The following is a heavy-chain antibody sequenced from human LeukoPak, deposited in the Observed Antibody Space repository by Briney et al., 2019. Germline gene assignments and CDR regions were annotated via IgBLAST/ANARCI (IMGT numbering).Heavy chain of an antibody. CDR1: GSTFNSHS. CDR3: ARVVLGYCSGGSCPGGYYYYMDV. V-gene: IGHV3-48*02. D-gene: IGHD2-15*01. Sequence: GGSLRLSCTVSGSTFNSHSMNWVRQAPGKGLEWISYISSRGSAVYSAVSVKGRFPISRDNANNSLFLQMNSLRDEDTAVYYCARVVLGYCSGGSCPGGYYYYMDVWGKGTSVTVSS. CDR2: ISSRGSAV. J-gene: IGHJ6*03.